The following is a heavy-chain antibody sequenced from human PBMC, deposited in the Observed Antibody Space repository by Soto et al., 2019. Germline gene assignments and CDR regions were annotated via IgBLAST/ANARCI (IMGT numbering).Heavy chain of an antibody. Sequence: QITLNESGPTVVRPTETLTLTCRFSGFSLTTSGVGVGWIRQSSGKAPEWLALIYWDDDKRYSASLKSRHTITKDSSENQVVLTVSDFDPTDIATYYCAHRVLRTVFTLVTTTAIYFDYWGQGTPVAVSS. D-gene: IGHD3-3*01. CDR3: AHRVLRTVFTLVTTTAIYFDY. J-gene: IGHJ4*02. CDR2: IYWDDDK. V-gene: IGHV2-5*02. CDR1: GFSLTTSGVG.